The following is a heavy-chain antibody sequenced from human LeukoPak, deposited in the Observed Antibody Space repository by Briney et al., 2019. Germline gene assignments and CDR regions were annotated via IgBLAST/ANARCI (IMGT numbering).Heavy chain of an antibody. V-gene: IGHV1-69*13. CDR2: IIPIFGTA. J-gene: IGHJ4*02. CDR1: GGTFSSYA. Sequence: SEKVSCKASGGTFSSYAISWVRQAPGQGLEWMGGIIPIFGTANYAQKFQGRVTITADESTSTAYMELSSLRSEDTAVYYCASKTYYDYVWGSYLSPDYWGQGTLVTVSS. D-gene: IGHD3-16*02. CDR3: ASKTYYDYVWGSYLSPDY.